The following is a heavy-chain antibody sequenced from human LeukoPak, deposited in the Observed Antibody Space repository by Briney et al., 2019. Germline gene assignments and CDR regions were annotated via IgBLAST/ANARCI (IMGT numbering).Heavy chain of an antibody. CDR3: VKGACSSGCSGNH. J-gene: IGHJ5*02. V-gene: IGHV3-23*01. CDR2: ITDSYNT. CDR1: GIAFSDSA. D-gene: IGHD6-19*01. Sequence: GGSLRLSCAASGIAFSDSAMYWVRQAPGKGLECVSVITDSYNTYYGDSVKGRFTVSRDNSRKTLFLQMNSLRVDDTALYYCVKGACSSGCSGNHWGQGTRVIVSS.